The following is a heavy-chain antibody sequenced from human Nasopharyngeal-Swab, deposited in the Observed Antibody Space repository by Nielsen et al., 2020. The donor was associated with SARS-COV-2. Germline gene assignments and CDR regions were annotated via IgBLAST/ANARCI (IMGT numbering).Heavy chain of an antibody. Sequence: SCAASGFTFSSYSMNWVRQAPGKGLEWVSSISSSSSYIYYADSVKGRFTISRDNAKNSLYLQMNSLRAEDTAVYYCAKDKEDLRGVGSYDYWGQGTLVTVSS. V-gene: IGHV3-21*04. CDR2: ISSSSSYI. D-gene: IGHD3-10*01. CDR3: AKDKEDLRGVGSYDY. J-gene: IGHJ4*02. CDR1: GFTFSSYS.